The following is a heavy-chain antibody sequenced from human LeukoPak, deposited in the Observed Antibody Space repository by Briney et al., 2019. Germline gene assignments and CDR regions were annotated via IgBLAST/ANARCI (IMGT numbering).Heavy chain of an antibody. V-gene: IGHV3-30-3*01. CDR3: ARDFDYDSSGYYFDY. D-gene: IGHD3-22*01. CDR1: GFTFSSYA. Sequence: GGSLRLSCAASGFTFSSYAMHWVRQALGKGLEWVAVISYDGSNKYYEDSVKGRFTISRDNSKNTLYLQMNSLRAEDTAVYYCARDFDYDSSGYYFDYWGQGTLVTVSS. CDR2: ISYDGSNK. J-gene: IGHJ4*02.